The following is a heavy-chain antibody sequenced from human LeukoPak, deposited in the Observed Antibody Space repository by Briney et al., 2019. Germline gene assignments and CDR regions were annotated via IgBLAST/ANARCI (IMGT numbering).Heavy chain of an antibody. CDR3: ARVGYVVVPGAAIGDFDY. V-gene: IGHV3-23*01. CDR1: GFTFSSYA. Sequence: PGGSLRLSCAASGFTFSSYAMSWVRQAPGKGLEWVSAISGSGGSTYYADSVKGRFTISRGNSKNTLYLQMNSLRAEDTAVYYCARVGYVVVPGAAIGDFDYWGQGTLVTVSS. J-gene: IGHJ4*02. CDR2: ISGSGGST. D-gene: IGHD2-2*01.